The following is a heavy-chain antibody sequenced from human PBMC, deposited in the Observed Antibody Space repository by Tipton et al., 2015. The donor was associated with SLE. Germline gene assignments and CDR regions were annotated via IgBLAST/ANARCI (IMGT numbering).Heavy chain of an antibody. J-gene: IGHJ6*03. V-gene: IGHV4-34*01. CDR2: INHSGST. CDR3: ARGREVYCSGGSCYHLYYYMDV. D-gene: IGHD2-15*01. CDR1: GGSFSGYY. Sequence: TLSLTCAVYGGSFSGYYWSWIRQPPGKGLEWIGEINHSGSTNYNPSLKSRVTISVDTSKNQFSLKLSSVTAADTAVYYCARGREVYCSGGSCYHLYYYMDVWGKGTTVTVSS.